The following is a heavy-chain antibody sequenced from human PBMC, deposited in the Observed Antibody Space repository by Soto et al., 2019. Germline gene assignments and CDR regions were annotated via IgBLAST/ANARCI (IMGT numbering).Heavy chain of an antibody. V-gene: IGHV3-53*01. CDR3: GRGISGRYGFDP. CDR1: GFTVSRNY. CDR2: IFGGGTT. J-gene: IGHJ5*02. D-gene: IGHD1-26*01. Sequence: EVQLVESGGGLIQPGGSLRLSCAASGFTVSRNYMSWVRQAPGKGLEWVSVIFGGGTTYYADSVKGRFAISRDNSKNTVDLQMNSLRAEDTAVYYCGRGISGRYGFDPWGQGTLVTVSS.